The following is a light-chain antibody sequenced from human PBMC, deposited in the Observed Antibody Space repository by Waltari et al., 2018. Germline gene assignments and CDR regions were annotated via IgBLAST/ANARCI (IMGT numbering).Light chain of an antibody. V-gene: IGLV8-61*01. Sequence: QTVVTQEPSLSVSPGGPVTLTCALRSGSLSTPSYATWYQQPPGQAPRTLVYKANARSSGVPDRFSGSILGNTAALTITGAQADDESDYYCALYMGSGIWVFGGGTRLTVL. CDR2: KAN. J-gene: IGLJ3*02. CDR3: ALYMGSGIWV. CDR1: SGSLSTPSY.